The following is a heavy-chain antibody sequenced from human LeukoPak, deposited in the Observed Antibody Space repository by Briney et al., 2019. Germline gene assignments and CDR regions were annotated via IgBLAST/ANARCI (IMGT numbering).Heavy chain of an antibody. CDR1: GYTFTIYG. J-gene: IGHJ4*02. D-gene: IGHD6-19*01. Sequence: GASVKVSYKASGYTFTIYGIIWVRQAPGQALVWMGWISAYNGNTNYAQKLQGRVTMTEDTSTDTAYMELSSLRSEDTAVYYGATAAVAGTKTPPYYFDYWGQGTLVTVSS. CDR3: ATAAVAGTKTPPYYFDY. V-gene: IGHV1-18*01. CDR2: ISAYNGNT.